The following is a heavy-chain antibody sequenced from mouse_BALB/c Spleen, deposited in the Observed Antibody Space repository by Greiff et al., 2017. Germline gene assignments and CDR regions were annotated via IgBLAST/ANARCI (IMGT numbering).Heavy chain of an antibody. CDR1: GFTFSSYT. J-gene: IGHJ1*01. CDR2: ISNGGGST. V-gene: IGHV5-12-2*01. D-gene: IGHD2-1*01. Sequence: DVQLVESGGGLVQPGGSLKLSCAASGFTFSSYTMSWVRQTPEKRLEWVAYISNGGGSTYYPDTVKGRFTISRDNAKNTLYLQMSSLKSEDTAMYYCARLGGNYWYFDVWGAGTTVTVSS. CDR3: ARLGGNYWYFDV.